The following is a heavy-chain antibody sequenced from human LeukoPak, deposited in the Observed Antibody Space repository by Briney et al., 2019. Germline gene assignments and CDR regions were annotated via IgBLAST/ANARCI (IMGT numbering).Heavy chain of an antibody. CDR2: IYYSGST. CDR1: GGSISSSSYY. D-gene: IGHD5-12*01. J-gene: IGHJ3*02. V-gene: IGHV4-39*01. Sequence: PSETLSLTCTVSGGSISSSSYYWGWIRQPPGKGLKWIGSIYYSGSTYYNPSLKSRVTISVDTSKNQFSLKLSSVTAADTAVYYCARPKYSGSAFDIWGQGTMVTVSS. CDR3: ARPKYSGSAFDI.